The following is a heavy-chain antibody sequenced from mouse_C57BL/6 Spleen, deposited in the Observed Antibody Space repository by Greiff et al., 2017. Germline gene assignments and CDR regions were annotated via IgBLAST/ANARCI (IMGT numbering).Heavy chain of an antibody. D-gene: IGHD2-1*01. CDR3: ARDRYYGNYPMDY. Sequence: VHVKQSGPELVKPGASVKISCKASGYSFTDYNMNWVKQSNGKSLEWIGVINPNYGTTSYNQKFKGKATLTVDQSSSTAYMQLNSLTSEDSAVYYCARDRYYGNYPMDYWGQGTSVTVSS. J-gene: IGHJ4*01. CDR1: GYSFTDYN. V-gene: IGHV1-39*01. CDR2: INPNYGTT.